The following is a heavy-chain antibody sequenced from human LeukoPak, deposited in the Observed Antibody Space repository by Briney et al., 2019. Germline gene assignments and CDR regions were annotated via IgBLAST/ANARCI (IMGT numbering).Heavy chain of an antibody. V-gene: IGHV1-2*02. J-gene: IGHJ3*02. Sequence: GASVKVSCKASGYTFTGYYMHWVRQAPGQGLEWMGWINPNSGGTNYAQKFQGRVTMTRDTSISTAYMELSRLRSDDTAVYYCARDRVSGWCRGDAFDIWGQGTMVTVSS. CDR2: INPNSGGT. CDR1: GYTFTGYY. CDR3: ARDRVSGWCRGDAFDI. D-gene: IGHD6-19*01.